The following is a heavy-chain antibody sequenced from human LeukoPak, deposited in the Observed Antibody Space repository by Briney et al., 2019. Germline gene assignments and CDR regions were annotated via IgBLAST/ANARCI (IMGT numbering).Heavy chain of an antibody. CDR2: ISSSSSYI. Sequence: SGGSLRLSCAASGFTFSSYSMNWVRQAPGKGLEWVSSISSSSSYIYYADSVKGRFTISRDNAKNSLYLQMNSLRVEDTAVYFCARVRGWQQLTNFDYWGQGTLVTVSS. V-gene: IGHV3-21*01. CDR1: GFTFSSYS. D-gene: IGHD6-13*01. CDR3: ARVRGWQQLTNFDY. J-gene: IGHJ4*02.